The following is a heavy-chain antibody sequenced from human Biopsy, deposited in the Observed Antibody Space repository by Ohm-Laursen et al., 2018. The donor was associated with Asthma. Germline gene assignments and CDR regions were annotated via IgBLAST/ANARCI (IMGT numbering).Heavy chain of an antibody. J-gene: IGHJ4*02. CDR2: ISFDGSNE. V-gene: IGHV3-30*18. CDR3: AKELFPGWELRRGPDS. D-gene: IGHD1-26*01. Sequence: SLRLSCTASRFTYEMHWVRQAPGKGLEWVAVISFDGSNEDYADSVKGRFTIPRDNSKNTLFLEMNSLRPEDTAVYYCAKELFPGWELRRGPDSWGQGTLVTVSS. CDR1: RFTYE.